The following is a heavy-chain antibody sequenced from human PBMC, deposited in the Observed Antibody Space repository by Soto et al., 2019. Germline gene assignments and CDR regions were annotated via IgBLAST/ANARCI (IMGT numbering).Heavy chain of an antibody. D-gene: IGHD3-22*01. CDR3: ARDRGGVYYYDSSGYYDAFDI. J-gene: IGHJ3*02. CDR2: IYYSGST. Sequence: SETLSLTCTVSGGSVSSGSYYWSWIRQPPGKGLGWIGYIYYSGSTNYNPSLKSRVTISVDTSKNQFSLKLSSVTAADTAVYYCARDRGGVYYYDSSGYYDAFDIWGQGTMVTVSS. CDR1: GGSVSSGSYY. V-gene: IGHV4-61*01.